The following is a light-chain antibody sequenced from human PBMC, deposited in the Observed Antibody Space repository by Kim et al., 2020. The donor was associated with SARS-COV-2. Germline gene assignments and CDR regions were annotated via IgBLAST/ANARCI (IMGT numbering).Light chain of an antibody. V-gene: IGKV1-17*01. CDR1: QDIRND. Sequence: ASVGDRVTITCQASQDIRNDLGWYQQNPGRAPKLLIYGASSLQSGVPSRFSGSGSGTEFTLTISSVQPEDFATYFCLQHSTYPITFGQGTRLEIK. J-gene: IGKJ5*01. CDR2: GAS. CDR3: LQHSTYPIT.